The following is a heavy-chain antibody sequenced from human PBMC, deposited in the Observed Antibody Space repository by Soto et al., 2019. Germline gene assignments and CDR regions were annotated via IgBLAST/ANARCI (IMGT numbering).Heavy chain of an antibody. D-gene: IGHD5-12*01. V-gene: IGHV4-4*02. CDR1: GGSISSSNW. CDR2: IYHSGST. CDR3: ARVRGKWLRFYYYYGMDV. Sequence: QVQLQESGPGLVKPSGTLSLTCAVSGGSISSSNWWSWVRQPPGKGLEWIGEIYHSGSTNYNPSLKSRVTISVDKSKNQFSLKLSSVTDADTAVYYCARVRGKWLRFYYYYGMDVWGQGTTVTVSS. J-gene: IGHJ6*02.